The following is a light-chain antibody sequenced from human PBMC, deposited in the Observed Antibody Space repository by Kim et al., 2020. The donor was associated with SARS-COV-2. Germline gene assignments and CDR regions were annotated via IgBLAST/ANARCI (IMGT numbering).Light chain of an antibody. J-gene: IGKJ4*01. V-gene: IGKV3-11*01. CDR1: QSNNTG. CDR3: QQRSNWPPALT. Sequence: PGDRATLHCSASQSNNTGLAWYQQKPGPAPGLLIYDASNRATGIPDRFSGSGSGTDFTLTISSLKSEDFAIYYCQQRSNWPPALTFGGGTKVDIK. CDR2: DAS.